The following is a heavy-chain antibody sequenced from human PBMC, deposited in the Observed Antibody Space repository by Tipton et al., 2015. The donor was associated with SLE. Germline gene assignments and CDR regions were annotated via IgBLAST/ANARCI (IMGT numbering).Heavy chain of an antibody. D-gene: IGHD3-22*01. V-gene: IGHV3-48*04. CDR2: IRSSSSTI. CDR1: GFTFSSYS. Sequence: SLRLSCAASGFTFSSYSMNWVRQAPGKGLEWVSYIRSSSSTIYYADSVKGRFTISRDNAKNSLYLQMNSLRAEDTAVYYCASDYYDSSGYYYWGQGTLVTVSS. J-gene: IGHJ4*02. CDR3: ASDYYDSSGYYY.